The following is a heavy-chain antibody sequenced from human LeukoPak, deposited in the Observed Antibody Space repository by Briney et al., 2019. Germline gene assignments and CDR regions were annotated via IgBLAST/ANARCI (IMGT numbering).Heavy chain of an antibody. CDR3: ARVGEYCSSTSCYRQFDY. J-gene: IGHJ4*02. D-gene: IGHD2-2*01. CDR2: IWYDGSNK. CDR1: GFTFSSYA. V-gene: IGHV3-33*08. Sequence: GGSLRLSCAASGFTFSSYAMSWVRQAPGKGLEWVAVIWYDGSNKYYADSVKGRFTISRDNSKNTLYLQMNSLRAEDTAVYYCARVGEYCSSTSCYRQFDYWGQGTLVTVSS.